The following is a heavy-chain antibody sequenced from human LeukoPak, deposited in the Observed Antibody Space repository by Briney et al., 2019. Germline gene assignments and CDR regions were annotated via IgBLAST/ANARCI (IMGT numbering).Heavy chain of an antibody. V-gene: IGHV1-18*01. Sequence: ASVKVSCKTSGYTFTTYGLTWVRQAPGQGLEWMGWISGHNGNTNYAQKFQGRVTMTSETSTRTGYLEVKSLRSDDTAMYYCARRFGERLYSNNDAFDSWGQGTLVTVSS. J-gene: IGHJ4*02. CDR2: ISGHNGNT. D-gene: IGHD4-11*01. CDR3: ARRFGERLYSNNDAFDS. CDR1: GYTFTTYG.